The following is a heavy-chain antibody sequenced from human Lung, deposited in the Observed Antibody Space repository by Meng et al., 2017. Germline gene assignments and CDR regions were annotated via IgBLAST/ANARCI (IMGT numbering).Heavy chain of an antibody. Sequence: QVRLLQWGAGLLKPSATLSLTCVVSGGSFIDYYWSWIRQPPGKGLEWIGEINHSGSTNYNPSLESRATISVDTSQNNLSLKLSSVTAADSAAYYCARGPTTMAHDFDYWGQGTLVTVSS. CDR2: INHSGST. CDR3: ARGPTTMAHDFDY. D-gene: IGHD4-11*01. J-gene: IGHJ4*02. V-gene: IGHV4-34*01. CDR1: GGSFIDYY.